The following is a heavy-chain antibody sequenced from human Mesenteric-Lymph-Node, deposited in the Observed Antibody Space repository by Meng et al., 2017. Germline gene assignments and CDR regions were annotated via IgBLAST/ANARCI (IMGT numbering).Heavy chain of an antibody. V-gene: IGHV4-4*02. D-gene: IGHD2-21*01. CDR1: GGSVSSGGTW. J-gene: IGHJ4*02. Sequence: QVPLQESGRGLVRPSETLSLTCTVSGGSVSSGGTWWSWVRQPPGKGLQWIGQFHPGSGAAYNPSLETRVTISVDTSKNQFSLELTSVTAADTAVYYCAKNGAYCLESWGQGTLVTVSS. CDR3: AKNGAYCLES. CDR2: FHPGSGA.